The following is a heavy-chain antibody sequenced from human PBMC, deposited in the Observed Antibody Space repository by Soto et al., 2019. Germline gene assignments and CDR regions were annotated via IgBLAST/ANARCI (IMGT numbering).Heavy chain of an antibody. CDR1: GFTFSSYS. CDR3: ARVLVVVPAAADYYGMDV. CDR2: ISSSSSYI. J-gene: IGHJ6*02. V-gene: IGHV3-21*01. Sequence: EVQLVGSGGGLVKPGGSLRLSCAASGFTFSSYSMNWVRQAPGKGLEWVSSISSSSSYIYYADSVKGRFTISRDNAKNSLYLQMNSLRAEDTAVYYCARVLVVVPAAADYYGMDVWGQGTTVTVSS. D-gene: IGHD2-2*01.